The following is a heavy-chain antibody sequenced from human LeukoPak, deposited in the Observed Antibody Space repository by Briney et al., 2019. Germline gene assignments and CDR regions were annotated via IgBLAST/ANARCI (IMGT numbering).Heavy chain of an antibody. CDR2: IYYSGST. Sequence: SETLSLTCTVSGGSISSYYWSWIRQPPGKGLEWIGYIYYSGSTNYNPPLTSRVTISVDTSKSQCSLKLSSVTAADTAVYYCARVVSRRDYDILTGYYPFDYWGQGTLVTVSS. D-gene: IGHD3-9*01. CDR3: ARVVSRRDYDILTGYYPFDY. J-gene: IGHJ4*02. V-gene: IGHV4-59*01. CDR1: GGSISSYY.